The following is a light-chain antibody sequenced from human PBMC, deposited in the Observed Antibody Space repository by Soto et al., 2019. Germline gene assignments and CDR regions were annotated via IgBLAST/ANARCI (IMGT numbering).Light chain of an antibody. CDR1: QSVSSMF. Sequence: EIVLTQSPGTLSSSPGERATLSCRASQSVSSMFLAWYQQRPGQAPRLLIYGASNRATAIPDRFSGSGSGTDFTLTISRLEPEDCAVYYCQQYGPSPWTFGQGTKVEI. V-gene: IGKV3-20*01. CDR2: GAS. CDR3: QQYGPSPWT. J-gene: IGKJ1*01.